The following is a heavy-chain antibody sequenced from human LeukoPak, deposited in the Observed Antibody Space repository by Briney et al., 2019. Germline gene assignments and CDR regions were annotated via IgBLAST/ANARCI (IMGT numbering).Heavy chain of an antibody. J-gene: IGHJ4*02. CDR3: AKVLSGWYRGNDY. CDR2: FSGSGGST. Sequence: PGGSLRLSCAASGFTFSNYAMSWVRQAPGKGLEWVSGFSGSGGSTCYADSVKGRFTISRDNSKNTLYLQMNSLRAEDTAVYYCAKVLSGWYRGNDYWGQGTLVTVSS. CDR1: GFTFSNYA. D-gene: IGHD6-19*01. V-gene: IGHV3-23*01.